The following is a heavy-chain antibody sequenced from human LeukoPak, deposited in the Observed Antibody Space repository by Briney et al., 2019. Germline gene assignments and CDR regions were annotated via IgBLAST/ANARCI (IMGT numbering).Heavy chain of an antibody. Sequence: PGGSLRLSCAASGFILRNYGMHWVRQAPGKGLEYVSSINSNGDNTYYADSVRGRFTISRDNSKNMLYLQMGNMSTEYTAVFYCARDSGRAQGWFGPWGQGTLVTVSS. J-gene: IGHJ5*02. CDR2: INSNGDNT. D-gene: IGHD5-12*01. CDR3: ARDSGRAQGWFGP. CDR1: GFILRNYG. V-gene: IGHV3-64*02.